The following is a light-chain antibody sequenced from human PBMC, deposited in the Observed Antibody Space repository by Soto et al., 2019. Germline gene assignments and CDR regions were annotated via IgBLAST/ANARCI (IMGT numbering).Light chain of an antibody. V-gene: IGKV1-33*01. CDR3: QQYDNLPLT. Sequence: DIQMTQSPSSLSASIGERVIITCRTSETISRYLNWYQSKPGKAPRLLIYDASDLETGVPSRFSGSGSGTDFNFNINSLQPEDIATYYCQQYDNLPLTFGGGTKVDIK. CDR2: DAS. J-gene: IGKJ4*01. CDR1: ETISRY.